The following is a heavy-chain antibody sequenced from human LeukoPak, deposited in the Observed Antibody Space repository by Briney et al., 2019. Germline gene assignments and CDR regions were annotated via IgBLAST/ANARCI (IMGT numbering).Heavy chain of an antibody. CDR1: GYTFTGYY. J-gene: IGHJ4*02. V-gene: IGHV1-2*02. Sequence: ASVKVSCKASGYTFTGYYMHWVRQAPGQGLEWMGWINPNSGGTNYAQKFQGRVTMTRDTSISTAYMELSRLRSDDTAVYYCARADSGYDQQFDYWGQGTLVTVSS. CDR3: ARADSGYDQQFDY. CDR2: INPNSGGT. D-gene: IGHD5-12*01.